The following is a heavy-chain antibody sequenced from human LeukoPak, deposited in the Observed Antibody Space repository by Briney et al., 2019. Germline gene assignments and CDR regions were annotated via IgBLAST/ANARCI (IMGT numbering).Heavy chain of an antibody. CDR2: IYYSGST. CDR1: GGSISSSSYY. Sequence: SETLSLTCTVSGGSISSSSYYWGWIRQPPGKGLEWIGSIYYSGSTYYNPSLKSRVTISVDTSKNQFSLKLSSVTAADTAVYYCARGRGVIGVDNWFDPWGQGTLVTASS. V-gene: IGHV4-39*07. D-gene: IGHD3-10*01. J-gene: IGHJ5*02. CDR3: ARGRGVIGVDNWFDP.